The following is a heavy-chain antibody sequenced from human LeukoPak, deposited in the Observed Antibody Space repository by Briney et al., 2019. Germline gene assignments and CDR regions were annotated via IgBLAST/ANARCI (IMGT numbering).Heavy chain of an antibody. V-gene: IGHV3-64D*06. CDR3: VKDWGCSSTRCYRDFDY. CDR1: GFTFSDYA. CDR2: ISSNGTST. Sequence: GGSLRLSCSASGFTFSDYAMHWVRQAPGKGLEYVSAISSNGTSTSSADSLKGRFTISRDNSKNTLYLQMSSLRAEDTAVYYRVKDWGCSSTRCYRDFDYWGQGTLVTVSS. J-gene: IGHJ4*02. D-gene: IGHD2-2*02.